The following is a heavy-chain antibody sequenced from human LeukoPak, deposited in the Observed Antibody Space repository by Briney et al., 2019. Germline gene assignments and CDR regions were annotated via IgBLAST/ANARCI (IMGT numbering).Heavy chain of an antibody. Sequence: PSETLSLTCTVSGGSISSYYWSWIRQPPGKGLGWIGYIYTSGSTNYNPSLKSRVTISVDTSKNQFSLKLSSVTAADTAVYYCARHEATAMSPVFDYWGQGTLVTVSS. J-gene: IGHJ4*02. V-gene: IGHV4-4*09. D-gene: IGHD5-18*01. CDR2: IYTSGST. CDR1: GGSISSYY. CDR3: ARHEATAMSPVFDY.